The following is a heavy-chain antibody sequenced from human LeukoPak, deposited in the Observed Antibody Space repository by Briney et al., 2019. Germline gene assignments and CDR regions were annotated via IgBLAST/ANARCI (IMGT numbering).Heavy chain of an antibody. CDR3: AKERATGYDLVEVDS. Sequence: PGGSLRLSCAASGFTFSNYAMTWVRQAPGRGLEWVSAVSGSGGNTYYADSVKGRFTISRDNSKNTLYLQMNSLRAEDTAVYYCAKERATGYDLVEVDSWGQGTLVT. D-gene: IGHD5-12*01. V-gene: IGHV3-23*01. J-gene: IGHJ4*02. CDR1: GFTFSNYA. CDR2: VSGSGGNT.